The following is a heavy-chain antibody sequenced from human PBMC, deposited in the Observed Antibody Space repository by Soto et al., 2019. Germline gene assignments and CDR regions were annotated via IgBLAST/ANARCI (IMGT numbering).Heavy chain of an antibody. D-gene: IGHD2-21*01. J-gene: IGHJ3*02. CDR2: LGGGCDDT. CDR3: AKDRMNHYSVWDPFDI. CDR1: GFTFSNYA. Sequence: PGVSLRLSCAASGFTFSNYAMSWVRQAPGKGLEWVSSLGGGCDDTYYADSVKGRFIISRDNPKSTLSLQMNGRRGEDTAVYYCAKDRMNHYSVWDPFDICGQGRMVTV. V-gene: IGHV3-23*01.